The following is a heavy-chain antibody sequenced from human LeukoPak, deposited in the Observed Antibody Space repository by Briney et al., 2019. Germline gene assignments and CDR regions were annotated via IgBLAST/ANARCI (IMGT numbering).Heavy chain of an antibody. CDR1: GGFFSGYY. J-gene: IGHJ5*02. CDR2: INHSGST. CDR3: ARRSSLYILTGWYRCDP. V-gene: IGHV4-34*01. D-gene: IGHD3-9*01. Sequence: SEPLTLTCAVYGGFFSGYYWSWLRQPRGKGVEWIGEINHSGSTNYSPSLKGRVTISVDTSKIQFSLKLSSVTAADTAVYYCARRSSLYILTGWYRCDPWGQGTLVTVSS.